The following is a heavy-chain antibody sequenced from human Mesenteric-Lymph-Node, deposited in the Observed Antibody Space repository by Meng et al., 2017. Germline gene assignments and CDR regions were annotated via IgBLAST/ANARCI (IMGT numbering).Heavy chain of an antibody. CDR1: GSTFSSYA. CDR2: INPNDGWT. D-gene: IGHD4-11*01. Sequence: ASVKVSCKASGSTFSSYAISWVRQAPGQGLEWMGAINPNDGWTTCTQNFQGRVTITSDTSTSTVYMDLGSLRFDDTALYFCARERPSQYYFDYWGQGTLVTVSS. V-gene: IGHV1-46*01. CDR3: ARERPSQYYFDY. J-gene: IGHJ4*02.